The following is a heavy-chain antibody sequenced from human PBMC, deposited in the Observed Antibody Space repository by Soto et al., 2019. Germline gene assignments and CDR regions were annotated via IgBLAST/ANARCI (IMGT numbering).Heavy chain of an antibody. J-gene: IGHJ6*02. CDR2: FYWDDEK. CDR1: GFSLSTSGVS. Sequence: QTTLKGSGPTLVKPTQTLTLTCTFSGFSLSTSGVSVSWISQPPGKALEWLALFYWDDEKRYIPSLKSRLTITKDTTKNQVVLRMTNRDPVDTATYDCAHSRGGGDCLQSYPSHYYYGMHVWSQGTTVTVSS. CDR3: AHSRGGGDCLQSYPSHYYYGMHV. D-gene: IGHD2-21*02. V-gene: IGHV2-5*02.